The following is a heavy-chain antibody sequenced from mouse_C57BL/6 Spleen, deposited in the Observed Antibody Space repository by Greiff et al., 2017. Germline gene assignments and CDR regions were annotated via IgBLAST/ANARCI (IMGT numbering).Heavy chain of an antibody. CDR1: GYTFTSYW. Sequence: QVQLQQPGTELVKPGASVKLSCKASGYTFTSYWMHWVKQRPGQGLEWIGNINPSNGGTNYNEKFKSKATLTVDKSSSTAYMQLSRLTSEDAAVYYCARDGYYEGWFAYWGQGTLVTVSA. CDR3: ARDGYYEGWFAY. D-gene: IGHD2-3*01. V-gene: IGHV1-53*01. J-gene: IGHJ3*01. CDR2: INPSNGGT.